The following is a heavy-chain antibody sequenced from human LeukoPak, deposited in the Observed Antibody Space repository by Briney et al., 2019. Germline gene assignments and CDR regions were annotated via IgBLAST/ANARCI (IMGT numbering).Heavy chain of an antibody. V-gene: IGHV4-34*01. CDR3: ARTAMTYVPIDY. CDR1: GGSFSGYY. Sequence: SETLSLTCAVYGGSFSGYYWSWIRQPPGKGLEWIGEINHSGSTNYNPSLKSRVTISVDTSKNQFSLKLSSVTAAHTAVYYCARTAMTYVPIDYWGQGTLVTVSS. D-gene: IGHD5-18*01. J-gene: IGHJ4*02. CDR2: INHSGST.